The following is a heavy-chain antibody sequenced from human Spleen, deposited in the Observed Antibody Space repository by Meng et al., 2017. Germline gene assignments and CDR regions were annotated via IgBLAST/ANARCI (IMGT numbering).Heavy chain of an antibody. V-gene: IGHV4-61*03. Sequence: QVQLQESGPGLVRPSETLSLTCTVSGGSVSSGNYYWSWVRQPPGKGLEWIGFIYHTGSTDCNPSLKRRVTISVDTSNNHFSLKLTSVTAADTAVYYCARSYGSGTYWYFELWGRGTLVTVSS. J-gene: IGHJ2*01. CDR2: IYHTGST. D-gene: IGHD3-10*01. CDR1: GGSVSSGNYY. CDR3: ARSYGSGTYWYFEL.